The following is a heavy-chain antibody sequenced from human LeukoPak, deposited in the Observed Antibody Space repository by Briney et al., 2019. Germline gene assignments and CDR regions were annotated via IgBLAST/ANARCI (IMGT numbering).Heavy chain of an antibody. CDR1: GGSISSYY. CDR2: IYYSGST. J-gene: IGHJ4*02. CDR3: ARGPDYYDSSGYYFYFDY. D-gene: IGHD3-22*01. Sequence: PSETLSLTCTVSGGSISSYYWSWIRQPPGKGLEWIGYIYYSGSTNYNPSLKSRVTISVDTSKNQFSLKLSSVTAADTAVYYCARGPDYYDSSGYYFYFDYWGQGTLVTVSS. V-gene: IGHV4-59*01.